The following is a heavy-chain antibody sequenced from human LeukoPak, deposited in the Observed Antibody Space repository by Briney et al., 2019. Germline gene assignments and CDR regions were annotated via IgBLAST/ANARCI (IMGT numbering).Heavy chain of an antibody. CDR2: INHSGST. D-gene: IGHD3-3*01. J-gene: IGHJ4*02. CDR3: ARAQRDYDFWSGYYDRVALYYFDY. V-gene: IGHV4-39*07. Sequence: PSETLSLTCTVSGGSISSSNYYWGWIRQPPGKGLEWIGEINHSGSTNYNPSLKSRVTISVDTSKNQFSLKLSSVTAADTAVYYCARAQRDYDFWSGYYDRVALYYFDYWGQGTLVTVSS. CDR1: GGSISSSNYY.